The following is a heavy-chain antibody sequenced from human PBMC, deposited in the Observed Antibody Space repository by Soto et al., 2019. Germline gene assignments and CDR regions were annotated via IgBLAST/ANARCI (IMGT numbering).Heavy chain of an antibody. Sequence: EVQLLESGGGLVQPGGSLRLSCVASGFNFNFYAMNWVRQAPGKGLEWVAAISGSGFSTFYSDSVKGRFTISRDNPKRTLSLEMNPRRAGDGAFYYGAKDRFRDCPIIIFYGGGDSWAKGPQVPVSS. J-gene: IGHJ4*02. CDR1: GFNFNFYA. CDR2: ISGSGFST. D-gene: IGHD3-3*02. CDR3: AKDRFRDCPIIIFYGGGDS. V-gene: IGHV3-23*01.